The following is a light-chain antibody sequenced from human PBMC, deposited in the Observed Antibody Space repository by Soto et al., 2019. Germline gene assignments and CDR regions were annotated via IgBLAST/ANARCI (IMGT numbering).Light chain of an antibody. CDR1: QGINSW. J-gene: IGKJ4*01. CDR3: HLAYIVPSS. Sequence: DIQMTQSPSSVSASVGDRVTITCRASQGINSWLAWYQQKPGKAPKLLISAASSLQSGVPSRFSGTGSGTDFTLTSSSLQPEDFATDDCHLAYIVPSSCGGGTKVVIK. V-gene: IGKV1D-12*01. CDR2: AAS.